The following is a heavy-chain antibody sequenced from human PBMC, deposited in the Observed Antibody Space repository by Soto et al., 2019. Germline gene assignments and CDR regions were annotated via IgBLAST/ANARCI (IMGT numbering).Heavy chain of an antibody. CDR1: GYSFTSYW. CDR2: IYPGDSDT. CDR3: ARLGDSNSWNMDG. D-gene: IGHD6-13*01. V-gene: IGHV5-51*01. Sequence: GESPKVSCVRSGYSFTSYWIGWVRQMPGKGLEWMGIIYPGDSDTRYSPSFQGQVTISADKSISTAYLQWSSLKASDTAMYYGARLGDSNSWNMDGWGQGTTV. J-gene: IGHJ6*02.